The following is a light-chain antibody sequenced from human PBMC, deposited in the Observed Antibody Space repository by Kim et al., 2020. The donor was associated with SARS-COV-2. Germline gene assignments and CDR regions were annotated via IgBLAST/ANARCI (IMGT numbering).Light chain of an antibody. CDR3: CSYAGSYAGWV. J-gene: IGLJ3*02. CDR2: DVS. CDR1: SSDVGGYNY. Sequence: QSALTQPRSVSGSPGQSVTISCTGTSSDVGGYNYVSWYQQHPGKAPKLMIYDVSKRPSGVPDRFSGSKSGNTASLTISGLQAEDEADYYCCSYAGSYAGWVFGGGTNLTVL. V-gene: IGLV2-11*01.